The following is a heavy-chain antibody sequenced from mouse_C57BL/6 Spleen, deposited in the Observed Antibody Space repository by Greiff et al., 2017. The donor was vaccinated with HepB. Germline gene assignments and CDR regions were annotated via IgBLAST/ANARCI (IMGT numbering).Heavy chain of an antibody. CDR2: IDPENGDT. D-gene: IGHD1-1*01. CDR1: GFNIKDDY. CDR3: TSNYYGSSPFAY. V-gene: IGHV14-4*01. Sequence: EVQLQQSGAELVRPGASVKLSCTASGFNIKDDYMHWVKRRPEQGLEWIGWIDPENGDTEYASKFQGKATITADTSSNTAYLQLSSLTSEDTAVYYCTSNYYGSSPFAYWGQGTLVTVSA. J-gene: IGHJ3*01.